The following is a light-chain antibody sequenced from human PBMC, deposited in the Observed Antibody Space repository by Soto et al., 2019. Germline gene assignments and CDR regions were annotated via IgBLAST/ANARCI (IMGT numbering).Light chain of an antibody. Sequence: DIQLTQSPSFLSASVGDRVTITCRASQGISSYLAWYQQKPGKAPKLLIYAAPTLQSGVPSRFSGSGSGTEFTLTISSLQPEDFATYYCQQPNGLTFGGGTKVEIK. V-gene: IGKV1-9*01. J-gene: IGKJ4*01. CDR3: QQPNGLT. CDR1: QGISSY. CDR2: AAP.